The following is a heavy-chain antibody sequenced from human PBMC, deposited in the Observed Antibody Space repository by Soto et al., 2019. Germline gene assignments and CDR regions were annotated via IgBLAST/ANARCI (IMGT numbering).Heavy chain of an antibody. J-gene: IGHJ4*02. CDR2: IIPIFGTA. CDR1: GGTFSSYA. CDR3: ARDRGVVGATCFDY. V-gene: IGHV1-69*13. Sequence: SVKVSCKASGGTFSSYAISWVRQAPGQGLEWMGGIIPIFGTANYAQKFQGRVTITADESTSTAYMELSSLRSEDTAVYYCARDRGVVGATCFDYWGQGTLVTVS. D-gene: IGHD1-26*01.